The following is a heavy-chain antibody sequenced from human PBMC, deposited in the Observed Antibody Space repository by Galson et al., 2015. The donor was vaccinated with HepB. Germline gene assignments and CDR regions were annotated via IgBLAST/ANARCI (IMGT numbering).Heavy chain of an antibody. CDR2: IRSKAYGGTT. CDR3: TRGRIAVAAPRDY. CDR1: GFTFGDYA. D-gene: IGHD6-19*01. J-gene: IGHJ4*02. Sequence: SLRLSCAASGFTFGDYAMSWFRQAPGKGLEWVGFIRSKAYGGTTEYAASVKGRFTISRDDSKSIAYLQVNSLKTEDTAVYYCTRGRIAVAAPRDYWGQGTLVTVSS. V-gene: IGHV3-49*03.